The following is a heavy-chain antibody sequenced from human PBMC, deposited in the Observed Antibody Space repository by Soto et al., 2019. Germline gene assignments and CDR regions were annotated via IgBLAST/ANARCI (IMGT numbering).Heavy chain of an antibody. D-gene: IGHD2-21*02. J-gene: IGHJ4*02. Sequence: QVQLVESGGGVVQPGRSLRLSCAASGFGFSNYAMHWVRRAPGKGLEWVTLISDDGTKEYFADSVKGRFTVSRDNSKNTLFLQMNSLKNDDTGVYYCAKSAHHAVVTLYYFESWGQGTLVTVSS. V-gene: IGHV3-30*18. CDR3: AKSAHHAVVTLYYFES. CDR1: GFGFSNYA. CDR2: ISDDGTKE.